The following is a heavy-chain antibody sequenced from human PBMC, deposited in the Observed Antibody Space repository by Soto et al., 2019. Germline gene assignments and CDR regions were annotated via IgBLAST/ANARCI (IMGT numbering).Heavy chain of an antibody. Sequence: QVQLVESGGGVVQPGRSLRLSCAASGFTFSSYAMHWVRQAPGKGLEWVAVISYDGGDKYYGDSVKGRFTISRDHSKNTLYLQMNSLRTEDTAMYYWARGGRWLQGNDYLGRGTLVTVSS. CDR2: ISYDGGDK. V-gene: IGHV3-30-3*01. D-gene: IGHD3-16*01. J-gene: IGHJ4*02. CDR1: GFTFSSYA. CDR3: ARGGRWLQGNDY.